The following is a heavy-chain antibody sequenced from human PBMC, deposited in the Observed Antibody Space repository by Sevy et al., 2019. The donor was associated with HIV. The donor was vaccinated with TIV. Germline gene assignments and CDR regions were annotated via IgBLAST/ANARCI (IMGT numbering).Heavy chain of an antibody. D-gene: IGHD2-2*01. CDR1: GGTLSDYA. V-gene: IGHV1-69*10. CDR3: ASPVSGYASTWDPFAY. J-gene: IGHJ4*02. Sequence: ASVKVSCKASGGTLSDYAMIWVRQAPGRGLEWMGGMIPILGAPNYAQKFLGRLTITADSSTSTAYMELSSLRSDDTALYYCASPVSGYASTWDPFAYWGQGALVTVSS. CDR2: MIPILGAP.